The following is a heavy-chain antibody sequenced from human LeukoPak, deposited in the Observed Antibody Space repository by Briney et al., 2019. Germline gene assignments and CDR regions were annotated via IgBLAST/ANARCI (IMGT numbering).Heavy chain of an antibody. CDR3: ARRRSFQRVDAFDI. CDR1: GGTFSSYA. D-gene: IGHD1-14*01. V-gene: IGHV1-69*13. J-gene: IGHJ3*02. Sequence: SVKVSCKASGGTFSSYAISWVRQAPGQGLEWMGGIIPIFGTANYAQKFQGRVTITADESTSTAYMELSSLRSEDTAVYYRARRRSFQRVDAFDIWGQGTLVTVSS. CDR2: IIPIFGTA.